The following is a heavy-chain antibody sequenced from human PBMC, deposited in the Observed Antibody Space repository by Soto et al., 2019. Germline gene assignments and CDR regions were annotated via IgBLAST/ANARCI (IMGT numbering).Heavy chain of an antibody. J-gene: IGHJ4*02. Sequence: QVQLQESGPGLVKPSQTLSLTCTVSGGSISSGGYFWSWIRQHPGKGLEWIGYIYYSGSTYYNPSLQSRXXIXVXXSKNQFSLRLNSVTAADTAVYYCASGHSSSWYLDYWGQGTLVTVSS. CDR3: ASGHSSSWYLDY. CDR2: IYYSGST. CDR1: GGSISSGGYF. V-gene: IGHV4-31*03. D-gene: IGHD6-13*01.